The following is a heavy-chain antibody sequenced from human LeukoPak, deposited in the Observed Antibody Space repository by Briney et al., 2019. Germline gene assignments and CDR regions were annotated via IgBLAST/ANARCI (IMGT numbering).Heavy chain of an antibody. Sequence: ASVKVSCKASGYTFTSYYMHWVRQAPGQGLEWMGIINPSGGSTSYAQKFQGRVTMTRDTSTSTVHMELSSLRSEDTAVYYCARAVEAAAGAEYFQHWGQGTLVTVSS. V-gene: IGHV1-46*01. D-gene: IGHD6-13*01. CDR2: INPSGGST. CDR1: GYTFTSYY. CDR3: ARAVEAAAGAEYFQH. J-gene: IGHJ1*01.